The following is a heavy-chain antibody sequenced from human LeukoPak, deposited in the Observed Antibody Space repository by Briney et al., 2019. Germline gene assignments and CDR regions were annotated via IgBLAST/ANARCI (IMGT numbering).Heavy chain of an antibody. CDR2: ISSSSSYI. J-gene: IGHJ4*02. Sequence: GGSLRLSCAASGFTFSSYSMNWVRQAPGKGLEWVSSISSSSSYIYYADSVKGRFTISRDNAKNSLYLQMNSLRAEDTAVYYCARDGLKTYYYDSSGNYFDYWGQGTLATVSS. D-gene: IGHD3-22*01. CDR1: GFTFSSYS. V-gene: IGHV3-21*01. CDR3: ARDGLKTYYYDSSGNYFDY.